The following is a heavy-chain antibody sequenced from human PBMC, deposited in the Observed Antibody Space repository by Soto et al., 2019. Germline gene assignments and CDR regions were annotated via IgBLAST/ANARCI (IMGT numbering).Heavy chain of an antibody. CDR2: IYWNDDK. J-gene: IGHJ6*02. V-gene: IGHV2-5*01. CDR1: GFSLSTSGVG. D-gene: IGHD2-2*01. Sequence: QITLKESGPTLVKPTQTLTLTCTFSGFSLSTSGVGVGWIRQPPGKALEWLALIYWNDDKRYSPSLKSRLTLTKDTSKNQVVLTMTNMDPVDTATYYCAHINCSSTSCYGYGMDVWGQGTTVTVSS. CDR3: AHINCSSTSCYGYGMDV.